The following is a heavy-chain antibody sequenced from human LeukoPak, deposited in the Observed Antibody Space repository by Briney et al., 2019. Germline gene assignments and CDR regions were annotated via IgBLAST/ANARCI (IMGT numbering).Heavy chain of an antibody. D-gene: IGHD6-19*01. CDR3: AKDRFSDSSGPGHLFGY. Sequence: PGGSLRLSCAASGFTFDDYTMHWARQAPGKGRGWASLLSGDGGSTYYADSVKGRFTISRDNSKNSLYLQMNSLRTEDTALYYCAKDRFSDSSGPGHLFGYWGQGTLVTVSS. CDR2: LSGDGGST. J-gene: IGHJ4*02. CDR1: GFTFDDYT. V-gene: IGHV3-43*01.